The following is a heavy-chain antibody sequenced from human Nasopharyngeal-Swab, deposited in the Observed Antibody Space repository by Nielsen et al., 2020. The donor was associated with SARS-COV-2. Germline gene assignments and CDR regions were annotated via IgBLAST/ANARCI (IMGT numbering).Heavy chain of an antibody. CDR2: ISGSGGVT. J-gene: IGHJ4*02. CDR3: AKGVILWGGGNFDY. Sequence: WIRQPPGKGLEWVSGISGSGGVTTYADSVKGRFTISRDNSKNTLYLQMNSLRAEDTAVYYCAKGVILWGGGNFDYWGQGTLVTVSS. D-gene: IGHD2-21*01. V-gene: IGHV3-23*01.